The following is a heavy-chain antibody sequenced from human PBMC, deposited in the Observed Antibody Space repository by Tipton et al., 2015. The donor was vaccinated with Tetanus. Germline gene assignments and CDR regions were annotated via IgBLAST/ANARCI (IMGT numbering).Heavy chain of an antibody. V-gene: IGHV4-31*03. CDR2: IYYTGNT. Sequence: TLSLTCTVSGASINAGGYLWTWVRQHPGKGLEWIGNIYYTGNTYYSPSLKSRVTISVDTSKNQFSLKLTSLTAADTAVYYCARRLIQNWFAPWGQGTLVTVSS. CDR1: GASINAGGYL. CDR3: ARRLIQNWFAP. J-gene: IGHJ5*02. D-gene: IGHD2-8*01.